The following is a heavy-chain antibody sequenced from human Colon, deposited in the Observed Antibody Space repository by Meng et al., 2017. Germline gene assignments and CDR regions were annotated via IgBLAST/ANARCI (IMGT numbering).Heavy chain of an antibody. D-gene: IGHD6-19*01. J-gene: IGHJ5*02. V-gene: IGHV4-39*01. CDR3: VRSSAWVRTGFDP. Sequence: QPQLQESGPGLVKPSEALSLTCSVAGGSLSTSGYYWGWIRQPPGKGLEWIGSIGHSGFTYYTPSLKSRVAVSLDTSKSQFSLILTSVTAADTAVYYCVRSSAWVRTGFDPWGQGTLVTVSS. CDR1: GGSLSTSGYY. CDR2: IGHSGFT.